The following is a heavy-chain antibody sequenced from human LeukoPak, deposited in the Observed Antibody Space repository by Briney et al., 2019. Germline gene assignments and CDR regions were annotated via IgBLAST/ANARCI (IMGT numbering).Heavy chain of an antibody. J-gene: IGHJ4*02. Sequence: PGGSLRLSCAASGFTFSSYSMNWVRQAPGKGLEWVSYISSSGSTIYYADSVKGRFTISRDNAKNSLYLQMNSLRAEDTAVYYCATERKFGQEWGYWGQGTLVTVSS. V-gene: IGHV3-48*04. CDR1: GFTFSSYS. CDR2: ISSSGSTI. D-gene: IGHD3-10*01. CDR3: ATERKFGQEWGY.